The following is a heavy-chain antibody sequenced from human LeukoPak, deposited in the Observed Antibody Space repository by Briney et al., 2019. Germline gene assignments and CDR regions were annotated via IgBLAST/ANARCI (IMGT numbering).Heavy chain of an antibody. CDR2: IGGYNGDT. J-gene: IGHJ6*02. Sequence: GASVKVSCKTSGYTFTSYGISWVRQAPGQGLEWMGWIGGYNGDTHYAQNLQDRVTMTTDTSTSTAYMDVRSLRADDTAVYYCARAGADSAAYFYYAMDVWGQGTTVTVSS. CDR3: ARAGADSAAYFYYAMDV. D-gene: IGHD2-15*01. V-gene: IGHV1-18*01. CDR1: GYTFTSYG.